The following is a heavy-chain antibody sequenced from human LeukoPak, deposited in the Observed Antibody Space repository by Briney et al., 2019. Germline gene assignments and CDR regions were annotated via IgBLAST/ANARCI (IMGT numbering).Heavy chain of an antibody. CDR3: ARFRRDGYNYDYYYGMDV. V-gene: IGHV4-61*01. J-gene: IGHJ6*02. CDR1: GGSVSSGSYY. Sequence: SETLSLTCTVSGGSVSSGSYYWSWIRQPPGKGLEWSGYIYYSGRTNYNPSLKSRVTISVDTSKNQFSLKLSSVTAADTAVYYCARFRRDGYNYDYYYGMDVWGQGTTVTVSS. CDR2: IYYSGRT. D-gene: IGHD5-24*01.